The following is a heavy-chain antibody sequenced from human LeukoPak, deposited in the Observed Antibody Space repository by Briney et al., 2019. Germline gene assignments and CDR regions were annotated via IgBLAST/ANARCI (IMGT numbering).Heavy chain of an antibody. CDR2: IPFDGSDE. D-gene: IGHD2-2*01. CDR3: AKDSGPAASRSGYYMDV. CDR1: GFRLTTYG. J-gene: IGHJ6*03. V-gene: IGHV3-30*02. Sequence: GGSLRLSCEVSGFRLTTYGTHWVRQAPGKGLEWVAYIPFDGSDEYYVDSVKGRFSISRDNSKNTLYLQMNSLRAEDTAVYYCAKDSGPAASRSGYYMDVWGKGTTVTVSS.